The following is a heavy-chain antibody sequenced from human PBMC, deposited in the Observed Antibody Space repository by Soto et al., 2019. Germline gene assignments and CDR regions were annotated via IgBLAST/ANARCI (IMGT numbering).Heavy chain of an antibody. J-gene: IGHJ5*02. Sequence: GGSLRLSWGASGFTFSSYAMSWVRQAPGKGLEWVSAIGVSGGSTYYADSVKGRFTISRDNSKNTLFLNMNSLRAEDTAVYYFAKEESATNLFDPCGQGTLVTVSS. CDR1: GFTFSSYA. CDR3: AKEESATNLFDP. V-gene: IGHV3-23*01. CDR2: IGVSGGST.